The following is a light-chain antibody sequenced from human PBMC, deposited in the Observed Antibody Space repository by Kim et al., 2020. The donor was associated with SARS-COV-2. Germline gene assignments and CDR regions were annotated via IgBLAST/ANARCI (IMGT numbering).Light chain of an antibody. CDR2: GKN. CDR3: NSRDRNNNVL. J-gene: IGLJ2*01. V-gene: IGLV3-19*01. CDR1: SLRSYY. Sequence: VALGQTVSITCQGDSLRSYYVTCYQQKPGPAPILVIYGKNNRPSGIPDRFSGSSSGDTASLTITGTQAGDEADYYCNSRDRNNNVLFGGGTQLTVL.